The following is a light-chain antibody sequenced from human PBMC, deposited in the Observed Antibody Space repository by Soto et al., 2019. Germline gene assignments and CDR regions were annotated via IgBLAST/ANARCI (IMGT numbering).Light chain of an antibody. Sequence: DIQMTQSPSTLSGSVGDRVTITCRASQTISSWLAWYQQKPGNAPKLLIYNASTLKSGVPSRFSGSGSGTEFTLTISSLQPDDFATYYCQHYNSYSEAFGQGTKVDIK. CDR1: QTISSW. CDR3: QHYNSYSEA. CDR2: NAS. V-gene: IGKV1-5*03. J-gene: IGKJ1*01.